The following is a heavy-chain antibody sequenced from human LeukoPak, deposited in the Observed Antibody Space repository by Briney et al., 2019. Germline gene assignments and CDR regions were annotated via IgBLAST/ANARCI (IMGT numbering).Heavy chain of an antibody. V-gene: IGHV3-30*03. Sequence: GGSLRLSCAASGFTFSIYDMHWVRQAPGKGLEWVAVISYDGSNKYYADSVKGRFTISRDNSKNTLYLQMNSLRAEDTAVYYCATTRSEPEYAFDIWGQGTMVTVSS. J-gene: IGHJ3*02. CDR2: ISYDGSNK. CDR3: ATTRSEPEYAFDI. CDR1: GFTFSIYD.